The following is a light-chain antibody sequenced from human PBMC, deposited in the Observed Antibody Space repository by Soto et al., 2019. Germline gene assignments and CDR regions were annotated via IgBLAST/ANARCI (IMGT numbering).Light chain of an antibody. CDR1: QTVLYRSNNMNY. CDR3: QQYGSSPIT. V-gene: IGKV4-1*01. J-gene: IGKJ5*01. Sequence: DIVMTQSPDSLAVSLGERATINCKSSQTVLYRSNNMNYLSWYQQKPGQPPKLLIYWASTRESGVPDRLSGSGSGTDFTLTISRLEPEDFAVYYCQQYGSSPITFGQGTRLEI. CDR2: WAS.